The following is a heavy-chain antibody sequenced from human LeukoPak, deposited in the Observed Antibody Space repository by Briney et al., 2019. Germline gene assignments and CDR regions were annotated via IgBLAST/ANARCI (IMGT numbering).Heavy chain of an antibody. CDR1: GFTFSSYG. CDR2: ISYDGSNK. CDR3: ARNYYDSSGYYLFAY. Sequence: GGSLRLSCAASGFTFSSYGMHWVRQAPGKGLEWVAVISYDGSNKYYADSVKGRFTISRDNSKNTLYLQMNSLRAEDTAVYYCARNYYDSSGYYLFAYWGQGTLVTVSS. V-gene: IGHV3-30*19. D-gene: IGHD3-22*01. J-gene: IGHJ4*02.